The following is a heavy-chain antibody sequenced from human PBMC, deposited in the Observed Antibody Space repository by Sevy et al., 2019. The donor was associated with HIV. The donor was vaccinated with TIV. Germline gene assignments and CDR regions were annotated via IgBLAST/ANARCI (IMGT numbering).Heavy chain of an antibody. CDR2: IHYSGST. CDR1: GDSVSGGNYY. Sequence: SETLSLTCTVSGDSVSGGNYYWSWIRQPPGKGLEWIGYIHYSGSTNYNPSLKRRVTISIDTSKNQFSLRLTSVTAADTAVYYCARGLFDYWGQGTLVTDSS. J-gene: IGHJ4*02. CDR3: ARGLFDY. V-gene: IGHV4-61*01.